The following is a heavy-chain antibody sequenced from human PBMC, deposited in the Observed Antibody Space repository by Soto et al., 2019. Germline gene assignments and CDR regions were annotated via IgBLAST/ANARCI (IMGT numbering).Heavy chain of an antibody. CDR1: GFTFSSHC. CDR3: ARGGNDVFDY. CDR2: ISGDGSST. D-gene: IGHD1-1*01. V-gene: IGHV3-74*01. Sequence: PGGSLRLSCAASGFTFSSHCMHWVRQAPGKGLVWVSRISGDGSSTYYADSVKGRFTISRDNAKNTLYLQMNSLRAEDTAVYYCARGGNDVFDYWGQGTLVTVSS. J-gene: IGHJ4*02.